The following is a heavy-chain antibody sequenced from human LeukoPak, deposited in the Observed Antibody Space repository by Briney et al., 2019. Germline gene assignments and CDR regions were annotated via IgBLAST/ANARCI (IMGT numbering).Heavy chain of an antibody. CDR1: GYTFPSYF. V-gene: IGHV1-46*01. J-gene: IGHJ4*02. D-gene: IGHD3-10*01. CDR2: INPTGGST. Sequence: ASVKVSCKASGYTFPSYFMHWVRQAPGQGLEWMGIINPTGGSTTYAQKFQGRVTITADESTSTAYMELSSLRSEDTAVYYCARVDGSGSYYNVAHFDYWGQGTLVTVSS. CDR3: ARVDGSGSYYNVAHFDY.